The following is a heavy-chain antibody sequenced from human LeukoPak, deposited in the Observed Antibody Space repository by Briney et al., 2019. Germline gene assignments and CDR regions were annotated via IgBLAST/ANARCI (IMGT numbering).Heavy chain of an antibody. CDR1: GYTFTSYA. D-gene: IGHD6-19*01. CDR2: ISAYNGNT. V-gene: IGHV1-18*01. J-gene: IGHJ4*02. CDR3: ARAIPLIAVAGTGVIDY. Sequence: ASVKVSCKASGYTFTSYAMHWVRQAPGQGLEWMGWISAYNGNTNYAQKLQGRVAMTTDTSTSTAYMELRSLRSDDTAVYYCARAIPLIAVAGTGVIDYWGQGTLVTVSS.